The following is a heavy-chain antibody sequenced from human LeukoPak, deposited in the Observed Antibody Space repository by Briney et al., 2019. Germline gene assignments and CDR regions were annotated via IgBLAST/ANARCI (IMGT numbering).Heavy chain of an antibody. Sequence: GGSLRLSCAASGFTFSSYGMSWVRQAPGKGLEWVSAISGSGGSTYYADSVKGRFTISRDNSKNTLYLQMNSLRAEDTAVYYCAKAPWSSSWYPTGWFDPWGQGTLVTVSS. CDR3: AKAPWSSSWYPTGWFDP. CDR2: ISGSGGST. V-gene: IGHV3-23*01. CDR1: GFTFSSYG. J-gene: IGHJ5*02. D-gene: IGHD6-13*01.